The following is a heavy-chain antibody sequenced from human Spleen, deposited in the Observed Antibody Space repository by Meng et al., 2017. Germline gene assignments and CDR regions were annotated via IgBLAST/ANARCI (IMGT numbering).Heavy chain of an antibody. CDR3: ARVFVAVVTPKRYYFDY. D-gene: IGHD4-23*01. Sequence: GSLKISCAASGFTFSTYWMHWVRQAPGKGLVWVSRINFDGSRTNYADSVKGRFTISRDNSKDTLYLQMNNLRAEDTAVYYCARVFVAVVTPKRYYFDYWGQGTLVTVSS. CDR1: GFTFSTYW. V-gene: IGHV3-74*01. J-gene: IGHJ4*02. CDR2: INFDGSRT.